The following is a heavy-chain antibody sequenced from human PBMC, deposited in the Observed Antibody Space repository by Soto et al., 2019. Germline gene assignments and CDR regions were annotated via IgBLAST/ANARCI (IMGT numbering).Heavy chain of an antibody. CDR2: IIPIVGIG. CDR3: ARLDNFDAFDL. CDR1: GGTFINYS. V-gene: IGHV1-69*02. Sequence: QVQLVQSGAEVKKPGSSVKVSCKASGGTFINYSINWVRQAPGQGPEWMGSIIPIVGIGNHAQKFQGRVTITADKSTSTVYMELSSLNSEDTAVYYCARLDNFDAFDLWGQGTMVIVSS. D-gene: IGHD1-20*01. J-gene: IGHJ3*01.